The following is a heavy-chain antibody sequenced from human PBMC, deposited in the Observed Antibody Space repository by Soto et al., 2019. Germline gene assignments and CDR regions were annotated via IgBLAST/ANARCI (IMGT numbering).Heavy chain of an antibody. J-gene: IGHJ4*02. Sequence: PSETLSLTCAVSGGSISSGGYSWSWIRQPPGKGLEWIGYIYHSGSAYYNPSLKSRVTISVDRSKNQFSLKLSSVTAADTAVYYCARARSPRHPIPYWGQGILVTVSS. CDR2: IYHSGSA. CDR1: GGSISSGGYS. CDR3: ARARSPRHPIPY. V-gene: IGHV4-30-2*01.